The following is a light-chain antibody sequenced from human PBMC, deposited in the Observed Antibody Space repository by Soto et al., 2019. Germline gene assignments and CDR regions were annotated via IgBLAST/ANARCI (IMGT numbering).Light chain of an antibody. V-gene: IGKV3-15*01. J-gene: IGKJ1*01. CDR3: QQYNNWPPWT. CDR2: GAS. CDR1: QSVSSN. Sequence: EIVLTQSPGTLFLSPGERARLSCRASQSVSSNLAWYQQKPGQAPRLLIYGASTRATGIPARFSGSGSGTEFTLTISSLQPEDFAVYYCQQYNNWPPWTFGQGTKVDIK.